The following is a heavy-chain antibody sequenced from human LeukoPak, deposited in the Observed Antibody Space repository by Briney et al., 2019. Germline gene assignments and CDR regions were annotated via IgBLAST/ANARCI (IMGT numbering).Heavy chain of an antibody. CDR1: GFTFSTHG. CDR2: ISGSGANT. Sequence: PGGSLRLSCVGSGFTFSTHGMNWVRQAPGKGLEWVSGISGSGANTYQAVSAKGRFTISRDNSKNTLHLQMNSLRTEDTAVYYCVIDLDWGAYDYWGQGTLVTVSS. CDR3: VIDLDWGAYDY. D-gene: IGHD3-9*01. V-gene: IGHV3-23*01. J-gene: IGHJ4*02.